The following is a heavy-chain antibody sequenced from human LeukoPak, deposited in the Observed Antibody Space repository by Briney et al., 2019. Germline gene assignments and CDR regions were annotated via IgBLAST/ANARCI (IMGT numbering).Heavy chain of an antibody. V-gene: IGHV3-30-3*01. Sequence: PGRSLRLSCAASGFTFSYYTMHWVRQAPGKGLEWVAVISYDGSNEYYADSVKGRFTISRDNSKNTLYLQMNSLRVEGTAVYYCARVLNYYDSSGYYFSYWGQGTLVTVSS. D-gene: IGHD3-22*01. CDR3: ARVLNYYDSSGYYFSY. CDR2: ISYDGSNE. J-gene: IGHJ4*02. CDR1: GFTFSYYT.